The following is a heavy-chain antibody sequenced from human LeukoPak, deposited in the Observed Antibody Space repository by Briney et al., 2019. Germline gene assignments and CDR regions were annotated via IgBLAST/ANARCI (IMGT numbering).Heavy chain of an antibody. CDR2: IRNRDYNHAT. V-gene: IGHV3-73*01. J-gene: IGHJ3*02. Sequence: GGSLTLSCATSGFTFSGAAMHWVRQTSEKGLEWVGHIRNRDYNHATAYAASVIGRFTISRDDSKNTAYLQVNNLKTEDTAVYYCVRLVEWRTTFDNWGQGTTVTVSS. CDR1: GFTFSGAA. CDR3: VRLVEWRTTFDN. D-gene: IGHD3-3*01.